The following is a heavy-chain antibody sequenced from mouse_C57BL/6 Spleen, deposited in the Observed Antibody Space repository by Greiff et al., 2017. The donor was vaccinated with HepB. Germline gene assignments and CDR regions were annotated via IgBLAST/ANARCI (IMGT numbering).Heavy chain of an antibody. D-gene: IGHD1-1*01. CDR3: ARRTTVVAHYAMDY. Sequence: EVNVVESGGGLVKPGGSLKLSCAASGFTFSDYGMHWVRQAPEKGLEWVAYISSGSSTIYYADTVKGRFTISRDNAKNTLFLQMTSLRSEDTAMYYCARRTTVVAHYAMDYWGQGTSVTVSS. V-gene: IGHV5-17*01. J-gene: IGHJ4*01. CDR2: ISSGSSTI. CDR1: GFTFSDYG.